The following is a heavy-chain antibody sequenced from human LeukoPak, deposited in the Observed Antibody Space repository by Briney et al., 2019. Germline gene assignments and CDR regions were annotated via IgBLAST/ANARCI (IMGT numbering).Heavy chain of an antibody. V-gene: IGHV3-33*01. D-gene: IGHD2-15*01. J-gene: IGHJ3*02. CDR3: ARGAYCSGGRCPGAFDI. CDR1: GFTFSNYA. CDR2: IWYDGSNK. Sequence: GGSLRLSCAASGFTFSNYAMYWVRQAPGKGLEWVAVIWYDGSNKYYADSVKGRFTISRDNSKNTMYLQMNRLRAEDTAVYYCARGAYCSGGRCPGAFDIWGQGTMVTVSS.